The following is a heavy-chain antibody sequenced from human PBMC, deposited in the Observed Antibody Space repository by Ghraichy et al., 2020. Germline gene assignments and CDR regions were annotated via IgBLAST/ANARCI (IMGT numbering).Heavy chain of an antibody. D-gene: IGHD6-13*01. V-gene: IGHV3-49*03. CDR2: IRSKAYGGTT. CDR1: GFTFGDYA. Sequence: GESLNISCTASGFTFGDYAMSWFRQAPGKGLEWVGFIRSKAYGGTTEYAASVKGRFTISRDDSKSIAYLQMNSLKTEDTAVYYCTRDPIADDYYYYGMDVWGQGTTVTVSS. J-gene: IGHJ6*02. CDR3: TRDPIADDYYYYGMDV.